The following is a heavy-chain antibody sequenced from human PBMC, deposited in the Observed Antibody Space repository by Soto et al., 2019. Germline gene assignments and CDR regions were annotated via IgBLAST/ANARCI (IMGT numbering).Heavy chain of an antibody. CDR1: GGTFSTYT. Sequence: QVQLVQSGAEVKKPGSSVKVSCKASGGTFSTYTISWVRQAPGQGLEWMGRIIPILGIANYAQKSQGRITIXVDXSXLTAYMELSSLRSEDTAVYYCARLSNGCSSYWYFDLWGRGTLVTVSS. D-gene: IGHD2-15*01. J-gene: IGHJ2*01. V-gene: IGHV1-69*02. CDR2: IIPILGIA. CDR3: ARLSNGCSSYWYFDL.